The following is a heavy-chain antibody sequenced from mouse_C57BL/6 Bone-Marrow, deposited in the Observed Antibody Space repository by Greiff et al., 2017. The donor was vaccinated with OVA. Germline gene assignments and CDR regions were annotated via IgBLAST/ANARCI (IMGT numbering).Heavy chain of an antibody. CDR2: IDPENGDT. CDR1: GFNIKDDY. Sequence: EVKLMESGAELVRPGASVKLSCTASGFNIKDDYMHWVKQRPEQGLEWIGWIDPENGDTEYASKFQGKATITADTSSNTAYLQLSSLTSEDTAVYYCTLLHYYYAMDYWGQGTSVTVSS. CDR3: TLLHYYYAMDY. V-gene: IGHV14-4*01. D-gene: IGHD2-10*01. J-gene: IGHJ4*01.